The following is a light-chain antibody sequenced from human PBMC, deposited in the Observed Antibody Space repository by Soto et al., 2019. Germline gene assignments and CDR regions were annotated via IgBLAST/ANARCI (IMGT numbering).Light chain of an antibody. V-gene: IGKV1-39*01. Sequence: DVQMTQSPSSLSASVGDRVTITCRASQTIRYSLNWYQQKPGKAPKGLIYDASTLQSGVPPRYSGSGAGTDFGLTVSGLQPEEFATYCWQQRAGSLAWTCGQGTRVEAK. CDR2: DAS. CDR3: QQRAGSLAWT. CDR1: QTIRYS. J-gene: IGKJ1*01.